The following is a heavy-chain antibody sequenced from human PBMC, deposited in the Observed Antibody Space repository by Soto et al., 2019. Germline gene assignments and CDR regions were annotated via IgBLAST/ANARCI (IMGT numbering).Heavy chain of an antibody. CDR3: ARRFAYSSGLNGFDI. D-gene: IGHD6-19*01. V-gene: IGHV3-23*01. CDR2: TGGRGGST. CDR1: GFLFSSYA. Sequence: EGTLRLSWAASGFLFSSYALPWVLQPPGKEVEWGIGTGGRGGSTYYVASVKGRFTISRDNSKNTLYLQLNSLRAEDSAIYFCARRFAYSSGLNGFDIWGQGTMVTVSS. J-gene: IGHJ3*02.